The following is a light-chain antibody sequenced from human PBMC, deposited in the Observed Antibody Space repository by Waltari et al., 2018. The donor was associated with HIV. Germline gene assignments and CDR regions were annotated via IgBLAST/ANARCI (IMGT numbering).Light chain of an antibody. V-gene: IGLV1-40*01. CDR3: QSYDSSLSSSV. Sequence: QSDLTQPPSVSGAPGQGVTIPSPGVSAGYDVHWYQQLPGTAPKPLIYGNSNRPSGVPDRFSGSKSGPLASLAITGLQAEDEADYYCQSYDSSLSSSVFGGGTRLTVL. CDR2: GNS. CDR1: SAGYD. J-gene: IGLJ2*01.